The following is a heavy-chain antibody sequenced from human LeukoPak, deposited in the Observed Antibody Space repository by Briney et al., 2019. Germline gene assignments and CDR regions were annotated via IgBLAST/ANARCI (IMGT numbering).Heavy chain of an antibody. CDR3: ARLRQDYYDSSGYYAFPATPDY. CDR2: INPKSGDT. CDR1: GDTFIGHY. Sequence: ASVKVSCKSSGDTFIGHYMHWLRQAPGQGLEWMGWINPKSGDTNQALNFQDRVSMTRDTSISTAYMELRSLRSDDTAVYYCARLRQDYYDSSGYYAFPATPDYWGQGTLVTVSS. D-gene: IGHD3-22*01. V-gene: IGHV1-2*07. J-gene: IGHJ4*02.